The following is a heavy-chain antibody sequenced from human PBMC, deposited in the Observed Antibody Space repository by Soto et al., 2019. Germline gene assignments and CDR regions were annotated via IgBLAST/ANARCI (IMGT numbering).Heavy chain of an antibody. D-gene: IGHD3-3*01. V-gene: IGHV3-13*01. J-gene: IGHJ6*02. CDR1: GFTFRTYD. Sequence: GGSLRLSCAASGFTFRTYDMHWVRQPTGKGLEWVSTIDTAGDTYYADSVKGRFTISRDNAKNSLYLQMNSLRAEDTAVYYCARDDYDFWSGYLYYYYGMDVWGQGTTVTVSS. CDR3: ARDDYDFWSGYLYYYYGMDV. CDR2: IDTAGDT.